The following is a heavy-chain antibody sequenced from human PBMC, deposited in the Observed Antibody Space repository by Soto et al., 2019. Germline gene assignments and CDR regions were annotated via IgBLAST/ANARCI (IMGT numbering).Heavy chain of an antibody. CDR1: GYSVSSNSAA. CDR2: TYYRSKWYN. D-gene: IGHD6-13*01. V-gene: IGHV6-1*01. Sequence: SHTLSLTFAISGYSVSSNSAAWNLIRQSPSRGLEWLGRTYYRSKWYNDYAVSVKSRITINPDTSKNQFSLQLNSVTPEDTAVYYCARFMAAGTFYYYGMDVWGQGTTVTVSS. CDR3: ARFMAAGTFYYYGMDV. J-gene: IGHJ6*02.